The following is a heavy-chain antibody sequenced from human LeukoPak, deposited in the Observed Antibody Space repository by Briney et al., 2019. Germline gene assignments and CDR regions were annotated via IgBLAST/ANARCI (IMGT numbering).Heavy chain of an antibody. CDR2: IYYSGST. J-gene: IGHJ4*02. V-gene: IGHV4-59*01. Sequence: SETLSLTCTVSGGSISSYYWSWIRQPPGKGLEWIGYIYYSGSTNYNPSLKSRVTISVDTSKNQFSLKLSSVTAADTAAYYCARDKGYYDSSGYYYALDYWGQGTLVTVSS. CDR3: ARDKGYYDSSGYYYALDY. CDR1: GGSISSYY. D-gene: IGHD3-22*01.